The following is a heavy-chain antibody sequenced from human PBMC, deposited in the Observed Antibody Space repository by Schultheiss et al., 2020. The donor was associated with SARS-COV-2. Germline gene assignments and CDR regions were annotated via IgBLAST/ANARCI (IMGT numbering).Heavy chain of an antibody. CDR3: ARGSSHGPLVY. Sequence: SETLSLTCTVSGGSISSSSYYWSWIRQPPGKGLEWIGEINHSGSTNYNPSLKSRVTISVDTSKNQFSLKLSSVTAADTAVYYCARGSSHGPLVYWGQGTLVTVSS. CDR2: INHSGST. J-gene: IGHJ4*02. D-gene: IGHD4-17*01. CDR1: GGSISSSSYY. V-gene: IGHV4-39*07.